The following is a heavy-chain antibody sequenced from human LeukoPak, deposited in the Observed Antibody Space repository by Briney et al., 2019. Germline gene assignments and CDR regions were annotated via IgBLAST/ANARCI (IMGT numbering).Heavy chain of an antibody. D-gene: IGHD6-19*01. CDR1: GGSIRSDDYY. V-gene: IGHV4-30-4*01. CDR3: ARGSGWSLGY. CDR2: IYKSGST. Sequence: SQTLSLTCTVSGGSIRSDDYYWSWIRQPPGKGLEWIGNIYKSGSTYYNPSLKSRVTMSLDTSKNQFSLRLSSVTAADTAVYDCARGSGWSLGYWGQGTLVTVSS. J-gene: IGHJ4*02.